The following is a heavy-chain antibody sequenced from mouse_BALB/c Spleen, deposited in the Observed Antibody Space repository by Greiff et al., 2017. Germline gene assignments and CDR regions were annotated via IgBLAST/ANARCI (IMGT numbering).Heavy chain of an antibody. CDR1: GYSITSDYA. Sequence: EVQLVESGPGLVKPSQSLSLTCTVTGYSITSDYAWNWIRQFPGNKLEWMGYISYSGSTSYNPSLKSRISITRDTSKNQFFLQLNSVTTEDTATYYCARGSFLGFAYWGQGTLVTVSA. V-gene: IGHV3-2*02. CDR2: ISYSGST. CDR3: ARGSFLGFAY. J-gene: IGHJ3*01.